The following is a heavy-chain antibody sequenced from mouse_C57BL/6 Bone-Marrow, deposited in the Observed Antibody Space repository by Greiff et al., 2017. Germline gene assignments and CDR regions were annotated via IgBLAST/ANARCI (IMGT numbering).Heavy chain of an antibody. CDR3: ARWYYGNSSDY. CDR1: GYTFTSYT. J-gene: IGHJ2*01. V-gene: IGHV1-4*01. CDR2: INPSSGYT. Sequence: VQLLQSGADLARPGASLKLSCKASGYTFTSYTMHWVNQTPGQGLEWIGYINPSSGYTKYNQTFKGQATLTADKSSSTAFMQLSSLTSEDSAGYYCARWYYGNSSDYWGQGTTRTVSS. D-gene: IGHD1-1*01.